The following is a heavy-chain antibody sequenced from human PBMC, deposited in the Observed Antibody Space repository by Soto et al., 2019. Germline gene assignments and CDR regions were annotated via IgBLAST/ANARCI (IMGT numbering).Heavy chain of an antibody. J-gene: IGHJ4*02. D-gene: IGHD6-13*01. CDR2: ISSSGSTI. Sequence: SLRLSCAASGFTFSDYYMSWIRQAPGKGLEWVSYISSSGSTIYYADSVKGRFTISRDNAKNSLYLQMNSLRAEDTAVYYCARFTAAAADFDYWGQGTRVTVSS. V-gene: IGHV3-11*01. CDR3: ARFTAAAADFDY. CDR1: GFTFSDYY.